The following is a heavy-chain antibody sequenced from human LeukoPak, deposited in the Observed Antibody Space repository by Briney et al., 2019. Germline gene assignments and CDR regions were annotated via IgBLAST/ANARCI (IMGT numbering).Heavy chain of an antibody. D-gene: IGHD3-9*01. CDR2: INPNSGGT. J-gene: IGHJ6*03. Sequence: GASVKVSCKASGYTFTGYYMHWVPQAPGQGREWMAWINPNSGGTNYAQKSQGRVTMTRDTSISTAYMELSSLRSDDTTVYYCARESSPHYDIFVSHYYYYYYYMDVWGKGTTVTVSS. CDR1: GYTFTGYY. CDR3: ARESSPHYDIFVSHYYYYYYYMDV. V-gene: IGHV1-2*02.